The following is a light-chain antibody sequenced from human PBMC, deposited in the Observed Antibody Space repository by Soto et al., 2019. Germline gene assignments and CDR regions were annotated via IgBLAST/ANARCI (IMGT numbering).Light chain of an antibody. Sequence: DIQLTQSPSFLSTSVGDRVTIICRASQTIRTYLAWYQKKPGRAPKLLIYAASTLQTGVPSRFSGSGSGTEFTLTISSLQPEDFATYYCQHLNSYPITFGQGTRLEIK. CDR2: AAS. J-gene: IGKJ5*01. CDR1: QTIRTY. V-gene: IGKV1-9*01. CDR3: QHLNSYPIT.